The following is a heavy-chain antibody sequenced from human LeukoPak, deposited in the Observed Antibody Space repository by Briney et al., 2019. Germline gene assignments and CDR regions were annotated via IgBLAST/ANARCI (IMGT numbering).Heavy chain of an antibody. V-gene: IGHV1-2*02. Sequence: GSVNDSCMASGYTFTGHYMHWVRQAPGQGLGWMGLMKPNSGDTNYAQKFQGRATMTRDTPITTAYMELSRLRSDDTAVYYCARDGEQWLVADWGQGTLVTVSS. CDR1: GYTFTGHY. D-gene: IGHD6-19*01. CDR2: MKPNSGDT. J-gene: IGHJ4*02. CDR3: ARDGEQWLVAD.